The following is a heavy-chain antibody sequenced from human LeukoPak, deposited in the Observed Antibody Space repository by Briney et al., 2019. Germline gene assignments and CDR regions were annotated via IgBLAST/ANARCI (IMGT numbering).Heavy chain of an antibody. J-gene: IGHJ3*02. CDR2: ISAYNGNT. V-gene: IGHV1-18*01. Sequence: ASVKVPCKASGYTFTSYGISWVRQAPGQGLEWMGWISAYNGNTNYAQKLQGRVTMTTDTSTSTAYMELRSLRSDDTAVYYCARDLTRELPSHAFDIWGQGTMVTVSS. D-gene: IGHD1-26*01. CDR3: ARDLTRELPSHAFDI. CDR1: GYTFTSYG.